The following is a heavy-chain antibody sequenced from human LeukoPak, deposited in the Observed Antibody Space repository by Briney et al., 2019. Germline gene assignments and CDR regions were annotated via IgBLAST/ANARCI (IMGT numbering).Heavy chain of an antibody. CDR3: ARVDSSGWFYFDN. V-gene: IGHV3-53*01. D-gene: IGHD6-19*01. CDR2: IYSGGST. Sequence: GGSLRLSCSASGFTVSRNYTSCVRQPPGEGLEWVAVIYSGGSTYFAGSLKARFPISRDNPKNTLYLKMNSLRAEDTAVYYCARVDSSGWFYFDNWGQGTLVTVSS. CDR1: GFTVSRNY. J-gene: IGHJ4*02.